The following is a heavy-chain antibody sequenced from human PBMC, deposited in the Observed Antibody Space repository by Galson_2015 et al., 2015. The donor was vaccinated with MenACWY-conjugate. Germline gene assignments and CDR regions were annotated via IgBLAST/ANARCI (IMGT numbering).Heavy chain of an antibody. D-gene: IGHD2/OR15-2a*01. CDR1: GGSISSYY. V-gene: IGHV4-59*01. CDR3: ARGVNLSSMAGY. J-gene: IGHJ4*02. CDR2: MYYSGSA. Sequence: LSLTCTVSGGSISSYYWSWIRQPPGKGLEWIGYMYYSGSANYNPSLKSRVTISVDTSKNQFSLRMTSVTAADTAVYYCARGVNLSSMAGYWGQGTLVTVSS.